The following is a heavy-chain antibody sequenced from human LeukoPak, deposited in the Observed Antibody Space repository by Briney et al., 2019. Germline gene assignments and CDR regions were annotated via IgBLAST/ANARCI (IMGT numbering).Heavy chain of an antibody. Sequence: SETLSLTCTVSGGSISSYYWSWIRQPAGKGLEGIGRIYSSGSTNYNPSLKSRITMSVDTSKNQFSLRLSSVTAADTAVYYCARVAVFGVVSSDYYYYYMDVXXXGTTVTVSS. CDR3: ARVAVFGVVSSDYYYYYMDV. CDR1: GGSISSYY. D-gene: IGHD3-3*01. CDR2: IYSSGST. V-gene: IGHV4-4*07. J-gene: IGHJ6*03.